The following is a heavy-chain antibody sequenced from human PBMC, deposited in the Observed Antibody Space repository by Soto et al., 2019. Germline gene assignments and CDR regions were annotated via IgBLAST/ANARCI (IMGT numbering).Heavy chain of an antibody. Sequence: GGSLRLSCSASGFTFSAYAMHWVRQAPGKGLEYVSSISPDGVKTFHADSVKDRFTVSRDNSRNILYLQMNSLRDDDTAAYYCVKGGLALATAGRAQIDFWGQGTLVTVSS. D-gene: IGHD6-19*01. CDR3: VKGGLALATAGRAQIDF. CDR1: GFTFSAYA. J-gene: IGHJ4*02. CDR2: ISPDGVKT. V-gene: IGHV3-64D*06.